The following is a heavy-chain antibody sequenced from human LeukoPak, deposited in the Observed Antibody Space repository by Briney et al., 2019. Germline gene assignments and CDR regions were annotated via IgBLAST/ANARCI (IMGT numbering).Heavy chain of an antibody. CDR3: ARDDAHRYYYYGMDV. Sequence: SVKVSCKASGGTFSSYAISWVRQAPGQGLEWMGGIIPIFGTANYAQKFQGRVTITADESTSTAYMELCSLRSEDTAVYYCARDDAHRYYYYGMDVWGQGPTVTVSS. V-gene: IGHV1-69*13. CDR2: IIPIFGTA. J-gene: IGHJ6*02. CDR1: GGTFSSYA.